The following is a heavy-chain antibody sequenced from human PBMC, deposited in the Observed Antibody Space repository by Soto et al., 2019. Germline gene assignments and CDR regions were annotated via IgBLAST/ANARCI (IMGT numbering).Heavy chain of an antibody. CDR2: IKQDGSEI. CDR1: GFTFSSYW. V-gene: IGHV3-7*04. J-gene: IGHJ4*02. Sequence: EVKLVESGGGLVQPGGSLRLSCVASGFTFSSYWMNWVRQVPGKGLEWVANIKQDGSEINYVDSVKGRFTVSRDNAKNSRYLQMNTLRAEETAVYYCARSSGWTGDYWGQGIVVTVSS. D-gene: IGHD3-10*01. CDR3: ARSSGWTGDY.